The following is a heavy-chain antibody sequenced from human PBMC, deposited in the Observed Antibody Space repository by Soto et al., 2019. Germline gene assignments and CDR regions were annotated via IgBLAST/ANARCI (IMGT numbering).Heavy chain of an antibody. CDR1: GFTFSSYG. J-gene: IGHJ6*02. V-gene: IGHV3-30*18. D-gene: IGHD6-19*01. CDR3: VKDGSSGWPYYYGLDV. CDR2: ISYDGRNK. Sequence: QVQLVESGGGGVQPGRSLRLSCAASGFTFSSYGMHWVRQAPGKGLEWVAVISYDGRNKYYADSVKGRFNISRDNSKNTLYLQMSSLRAEDTAVYYCVKDGSSGWPYYYGLDVWGQGTTVTVSS.